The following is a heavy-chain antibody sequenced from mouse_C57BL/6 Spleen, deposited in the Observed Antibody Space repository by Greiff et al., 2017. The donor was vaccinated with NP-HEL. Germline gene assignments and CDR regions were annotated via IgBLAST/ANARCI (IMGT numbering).Heavy chain of an antibody. J-gene: IGHJ3*01. CDR1: GYAFSSSW. Sequence: QVHVKQSGPELVKPGASVKISCKASGYAFSSSWMNWVKQRPGKGLEWIGRIYPGDGDTNYNGKFKGKATLTADKSSSTAYMQLSSLTSEDSAVYFCARGGYGSTFAYWGQGTLVTVSA. V-gene: IGHV1-82*01. CDR3: ARGGYGSTFAY. D-gene: IGHD1-1*01. CDR2: IYPGDGDT.